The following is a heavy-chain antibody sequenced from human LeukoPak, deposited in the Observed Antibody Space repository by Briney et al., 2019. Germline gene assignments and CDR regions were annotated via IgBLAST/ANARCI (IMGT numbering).Heavy chain of an antibody. CDR1: GFTFDDYG. J-gene: IGHJ6*03. D-gene: IGHD3-3*01. CDR2: INWNGGST. CDR3: GRGHDFWSGYYAGFGDAYYYYYMDV. V-gene: IGHV3-20*04. Sequence: PWGSLRLSCAASGFTFDDYGMSWLRPAPGKGLDWVSVINWNGGSTGYADSVKGRFTISRDNAQHSLYLQMNSLRAEDTALYYCGRGHDFWSGYYAGFGDAYYYYYMDVWGKGTTVTVSS.